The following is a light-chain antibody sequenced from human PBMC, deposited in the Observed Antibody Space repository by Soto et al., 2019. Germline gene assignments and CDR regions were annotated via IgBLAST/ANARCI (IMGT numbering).Light chain of an antibody. V-gene: IGKV3-15*01. CDR1: QSLSGE. J-gene: IGKJ5*01. CDR3: QQYRTWPLT. Sequence: EIVRTQSPAILSVSPGERATLSCRASQSLSGELAWYRQKPGQAPRLLIYGAYTRATGIPGTFSGSGSGTEFTLTISNLQAEDFACYYCQQYRTWPLTFGQGTRLQIK. CDR2: GAY.